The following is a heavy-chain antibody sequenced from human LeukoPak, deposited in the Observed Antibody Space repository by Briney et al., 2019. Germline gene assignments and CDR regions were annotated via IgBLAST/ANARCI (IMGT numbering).Heavy chain of an antibody. CDR3: ARHGAGYYDSGSYYSGYYYGIDV. J-gene: IGHJ6*02. V-gene: IGHV4-39*01. Sequence: PSETLSLTCTVSGGSISSSSYYWGWIRQPPGKGLEWIGNIYYSGTTYYNPSLKSRVTISVDTSKNQFSLNLTSVAAADTAMYYCARHGAGYYDSGSYYSGYYYGIDVWGQGTTVTVSS. D-gene: IGHD3-10*01. CDR2: IYYSGTT. CDR1: GGSISSSSYY.